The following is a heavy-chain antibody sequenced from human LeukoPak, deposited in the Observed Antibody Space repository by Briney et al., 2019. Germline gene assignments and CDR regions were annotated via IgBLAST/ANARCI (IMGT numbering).Heavy chain of an antibody. Sequence: GESLKISCKGSGYSFTSYWIGWVRQMPGKGLEWMGIIYPGDSDTRYSPSFQGRVTISADKSISTAYLQWSSLKASDTAMYYCASNRNGAYNWFDPWGQGTLVTVSS. CDR1: GYSFTSYW. J-gene: IGHJ5*02. CDR2: IYPGDSDT. CDR3: ASNRNGAYNWFDP. V-gene: IGHV5-51*01. D-gene: IGHD4-17*01.